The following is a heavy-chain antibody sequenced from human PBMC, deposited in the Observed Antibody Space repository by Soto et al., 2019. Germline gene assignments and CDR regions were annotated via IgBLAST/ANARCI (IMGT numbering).Heavy chain of an antibody. J-gene: IGHJ4*02. CDR3: TTDRDLWFGELLWSY. Sequence: PGGSLRLSCAASGFTLSYAWMSWVRQAPGKGLEWVGRIKSKTDGGTTDYAAPVKGRFTISRDDSKNTLYLQMNSLKTEDTAVYYCTTDRDLWFGELLWSYWGQGTLVTVSS. V-gene: IGHV3-15*01. CDR1: GFTLSYAW. CDR2: IKSKTDGGTT. D-gene: IGHD3-10*01.